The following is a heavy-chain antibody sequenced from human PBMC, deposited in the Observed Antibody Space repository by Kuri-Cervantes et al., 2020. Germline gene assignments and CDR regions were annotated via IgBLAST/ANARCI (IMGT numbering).Heavy chain of an antibody. V-gene: IGHV1-18*01. CDR1: GYTFTSYG. J-gene: IGHJ4*02. CDR2: ISAYNGNT. D-gene: IGHD6-19*01. Sequence: AAVKVSCKASGYTFTSYGISWVRQAPGQGLEWMGWISAYNGNTNYAQKLQGRVTMTTDTSTSTAYMELSSLRSDDTAVYYCAISEGHAGSGFPLLSYWGQGTLVTVSS. CDR3: AISEGHAGSGFPLLSY.